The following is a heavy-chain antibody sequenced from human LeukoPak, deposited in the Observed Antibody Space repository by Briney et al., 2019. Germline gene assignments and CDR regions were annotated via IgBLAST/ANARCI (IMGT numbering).Heavy chain of an antibody. Sequence: ASVKVTCKASGYTFTAYYIHWVRQAPGQGLEWMGIINPSGGSTSCAQKFQGRVTMTRDTSTSTVYMELSSLRSEDTAVYYCARDLREYDSSGYYYDYWGQGTLVTVAS. CDR2: INPSGGST. CDR3: ARDLREYDSSGYYYDY. V-gene: IGHV1-46*01. J-gene: IGHJ4*02. D-gene: IGHD3-22*01. CDR1: GYTFTAYY.